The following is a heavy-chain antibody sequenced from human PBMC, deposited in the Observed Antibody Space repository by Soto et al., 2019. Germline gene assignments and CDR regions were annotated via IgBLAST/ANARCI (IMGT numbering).Heavy chain of an antibody. CDR2: INHSGST. J-gene: IGHJ6*02. Sequence: SETLSLTCAVYGGSFIGYYWSWILQPPGKGLEWIGEINHSGSTNYNPSLKSRVTISVDTSKNQFSLKLSSVTAADTAVYYCARGKYYYGSGSYYMYYYYYGMDVWGQGTTVTVSS. D-gene: IGHD3-10*01. CDR1: GGSFIGYY. CDR3: ARGKYYYGSGSYYMYYYYYGMDV. V-gene: IGHV4-34*01.